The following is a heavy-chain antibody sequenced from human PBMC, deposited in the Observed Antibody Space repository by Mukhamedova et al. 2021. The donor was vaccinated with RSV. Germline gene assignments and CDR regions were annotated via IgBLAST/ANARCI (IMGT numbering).Heavy chain of an antibody. CDR2: ISWDGRDT. V-gene: IGHV3-43*01. Sequence: GKGLEWVSAISWDGRDTYHADSVRGRFTISRDNNKDSLWLQMIGLRTEDTALYYCAKDRGRYNRAGDAFERWGQGTLVTVSS. D-gene: IGHD5-24*01. CDR3: AKDRGRYNRAGDAFER. J-gene: IGHJ3*02.